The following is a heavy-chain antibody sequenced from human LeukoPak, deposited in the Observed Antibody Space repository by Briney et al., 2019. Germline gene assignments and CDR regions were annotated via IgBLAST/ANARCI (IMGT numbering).Heavy chain of an antibody. Sequence: ASVKVSCKASGYTFTSYGISWVRQAPGQGLEWMGWISAYNGNTNYAQKLQGRVTMTTDTSTSTAYMELRSLRSDDTAVYYCARDLRVVLGVVVITRIFDYWGQGTPVTVSS. CDR1: GYTFTSYG. D-gene: IGHD3-22*01. CDR3: ARDLRVVLGVVVITRIFDY. CDR2: ISAYNGNT. J-gene: IGHJ4*02. V-gene: IGHV1-18*01.